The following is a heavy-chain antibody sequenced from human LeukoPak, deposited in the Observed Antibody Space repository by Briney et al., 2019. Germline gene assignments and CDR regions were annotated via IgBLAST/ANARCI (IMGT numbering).Heavy chain of an antibody. V-gene: IGHV3-30*02. Sequence: GGSPRLSCAASGFTFSSYGMHWVRQAPGKGLEWVAFIRYDGSNKYYADSVKGRFTISRDNSKNTLYLQMNSLRAEDTAVYYCAKDFSSSWHAGIDYWGQGTLVTVSS. CDR2: IRYDGSNK. J-gene: IGHJ4*02. CDR3: AKDFSSSWHAGIDY. CDR1: GFTFSSYG. D-gene: IGHD6-13*01.